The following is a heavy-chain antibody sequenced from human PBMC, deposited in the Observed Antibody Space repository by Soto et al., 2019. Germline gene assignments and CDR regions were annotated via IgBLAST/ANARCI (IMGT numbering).Heavy chain of an antibody. CDR3: AKVLGYSYGPIPGAYYFDY. CDR1: GFTFSSYA. CDR2: ISGSGGST. Sequence: GGSLRLSCAASGFTFSSYAMSWVRQAPGKGLEWVSAISGSGGSTYYADSVKGRFTISRDNSKNTLYLKMNSLRAEDTAVYYCAKVLGYSYGPIPGAYYFDYWGQGTLVTVSS. J-gene: IGHJ4*02. D-gene: IGHD5-18*01. V-gene: IGHV3-23*01.